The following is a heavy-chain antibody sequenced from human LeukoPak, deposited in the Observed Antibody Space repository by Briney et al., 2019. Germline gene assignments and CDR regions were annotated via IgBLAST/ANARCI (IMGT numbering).Heavy chain of an antibody. CDR2: ISAYNGNT. D-gene: IGHD3-22*01. Sequence: ASVKVSCKASGYTFTSYGISWVRQTPGQRLEWMGWISAYNGNTNYAQKLQGRVTMTTDTSTSTAYMELRSLRSDDTAVYYCARVSLNGGTMIVVYTWFDPWGQGTLVTVSS. CDR1: GYTFTSYG. V-gene: IGHV1-18*01. CDR3: ARVSLNGGTMIVVYTWFDP. J-gene: IGHJ5*02.